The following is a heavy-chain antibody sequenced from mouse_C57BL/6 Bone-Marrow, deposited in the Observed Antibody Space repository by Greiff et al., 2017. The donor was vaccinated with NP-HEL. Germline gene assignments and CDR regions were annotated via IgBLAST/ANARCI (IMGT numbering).Heavy chain of an antibody. J-gene: IGHJ3*01. Sequence: VQLKESGPGLVKPSQSLSLTCSVTGYSITSGYYWNWIRQFPGNKLEWMGYISYDGSNNYNPSLKNRISITRDTSKNQFFLKLNSVTTEDTATYYCAREGYGYDGGPEFAYWGQGTLVTVSA. V-gene: IGHV3-6*01. CDR2: ISYDGSN. D-gene: IGHD2-2*01. CDR3: AREGYGYDGGPEFAY. CDR1: GYSITSGYY.